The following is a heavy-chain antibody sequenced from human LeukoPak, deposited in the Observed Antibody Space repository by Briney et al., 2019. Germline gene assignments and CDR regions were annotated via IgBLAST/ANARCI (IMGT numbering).Heavy chain of an antibody. CDR1: GFTFSSYE. J-gene: IGHJ4*02. V-gene: IGHV3-48*03. D-gene: IGHD3-10*01. CDR2: ISSSGSTI. Sequence: GGSLRLSCAASGFTFSSYEMDWVRQAPGKGLEWVSYISSSGSTIYYADSVKGRFTTSRDNAKNSLYLQMNSLRAEDTAVYYCAREGHLVRGVSDYWGQGTLVTVSS. CDR3: AREGHLVRGVSDY.